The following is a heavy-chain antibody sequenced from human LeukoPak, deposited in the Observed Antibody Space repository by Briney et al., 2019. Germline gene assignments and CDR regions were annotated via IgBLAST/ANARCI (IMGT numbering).Heavy chain of an antibody. V-gene: IGHV1-69*01. D-gene: IGHD3-9*01. CDR3: ARDSSEFRSLIFH. CDR2: ITPMFGTA. Sequence: GASVKVSCKTSGGTFITYGISWVRQAPGQGLEWMGGITPMFGTAKYAQKFQGRVTITADESTSTAYMELSSLRSEDTAVYYCARDSSEFRSLIFHWGQGTLVTVSS. CDR1: GGTFITYG. J-gene: IGHJ1*01.